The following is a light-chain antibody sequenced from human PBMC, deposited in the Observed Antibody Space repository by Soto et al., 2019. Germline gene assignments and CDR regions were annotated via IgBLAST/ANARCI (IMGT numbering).Light chain of an antibody. CDR2: GAS. CDR3: QQYGSSIT. J-gene: IGKJ5*01. V-gene: IGKV3-15*01. Sequence: EMVMTQSPATLSVSPGERATLSCRASQSVSSNLAWYQQKPGQAPRLLIYGASTRATGIPARFSGSGSGTDFTLTISSLEPEDFAVFYCQQYGSSITFGQGTRLEIK. CDR1: QSVSSN.